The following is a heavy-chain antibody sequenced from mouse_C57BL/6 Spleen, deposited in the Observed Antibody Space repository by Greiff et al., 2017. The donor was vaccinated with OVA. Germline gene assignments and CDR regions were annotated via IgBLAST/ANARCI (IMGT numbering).Heavy chain of an antibody. CDR1: GFTFSDYY. V-gene: IGHV5-16*01. Sequence: EVHLVESEGGLVQPGSSMKLSCTASGFTFSDYYMAWVRQVPEKGLEWVANINYDGSSTYYLDSLKSRFIISRDNAKNILYLQMSSLKSEDTATFYCAREEGGRSSYGYFDYWGQGTTLTVSS. CDR3: AREEGGRSSYGYFDY. CDR2: INYDGSST. D-gene: IGHD1-1*01. J-gene: IGHJ2*01.